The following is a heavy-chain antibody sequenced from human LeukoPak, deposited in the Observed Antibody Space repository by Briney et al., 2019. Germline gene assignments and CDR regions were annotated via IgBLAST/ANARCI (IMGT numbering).Heavy chain of an antibody. V-gene: IGHV2-5*01. Sequence: SGPTLVNPTRTLTLTCTFSGFSLSTSGVGVGWIRQPPGKALEWLALIYWNDDKRYSPSLKSRLTITKDTSKNQVVLTMTNMDXXDTAXXXCAHAILTSWGRGPGYFDYWGQGTLVTVSS. CDR1: GFSLSTSGVG. CDR3: AHAILTSWGRGPGYFDY. CDR2: IYWNDDK. J-gene: IGHJ4*02. D-gene: IGHD3-16*01.